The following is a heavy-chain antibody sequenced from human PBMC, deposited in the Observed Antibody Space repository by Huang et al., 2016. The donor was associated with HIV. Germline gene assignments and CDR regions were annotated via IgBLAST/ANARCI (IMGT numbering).Heavy chain of an antibody. D-gene: IGHD6-6*01. Sequence: VQLVQSGAEVKKPGASLKISCKGSGYSFSSYWIAWVRQMPGKGLGWMRSILPDDSDTNSSPCFEGQVTISADNSIGTAYLQWSSLKASDTAMYYCARRFSSSSGYFDYWGQGSLVTVSS. V-gene: IGHV5-51*01. CDR2: ILPDDSDT. CDR3: ARRFSSSSGYFDY. J-gene: IGHJ4*02. CDR1: GYSFSSYW.